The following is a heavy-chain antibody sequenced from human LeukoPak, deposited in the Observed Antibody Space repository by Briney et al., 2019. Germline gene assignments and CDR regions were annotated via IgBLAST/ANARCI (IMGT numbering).Heavy chain of an antibody. Sequence: GGSLRLSCAASGFTFSSYAMSWVRQAPGKGLEWVSYISSSSSTIYYADSVKGRFTISRDNAKNSLYLQMNSLRAEDTAVYYCARGPLASRGYWGQGTLVTVSS. CDR2: ISSSSSTI. CDR1: GFTFSSYA. CDR3: ARGPLASRGY. J-gene: IGHJ4*02. V-gene: IGHV3-48*01. D-gene: IGHD6-6*01.